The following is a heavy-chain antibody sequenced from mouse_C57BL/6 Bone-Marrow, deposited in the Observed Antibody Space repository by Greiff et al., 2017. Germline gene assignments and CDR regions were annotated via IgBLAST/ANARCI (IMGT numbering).Heavy chain of an antibody. V-gene: IGHV1-26*01. D-gene: IGHD1-1*01. CDR3: ARRDGSSYPYYARDY. J-gene: IGHJ4*01. CDR1: GYTFTDYY. Sequence: EVQLQQSGPELVKPGASVKISCKASGYTFTDYYMNWVKQSHGKSLEWIGDINPNNGGTSYNQKFKGKATLTVDKSSSTAYMELRILTSEDSAVYYGARRDGSSYPYYARDYWGKGTSVTVSS. CDR2: INPNNGGT.